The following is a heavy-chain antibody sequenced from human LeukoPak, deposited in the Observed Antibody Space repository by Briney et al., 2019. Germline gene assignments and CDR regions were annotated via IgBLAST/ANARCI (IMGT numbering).Heavy chain of an antibody. D-gene: IGHD3-22*01. CDR1: GGTFSSYA. J-gene: IGHJ4*02. V-gene: IGHV1-69*13. CDR2: IIPIFGTA. CDR3: ARGDSDYYDSSGYSQFDY. Sequence: ASVTVSCKASGGTFSSYAISWVRQAPGQGLEWMGGIIPIFGTANYAQKFQGRVTITADESTSTAYMELSSLRSEDTAVYYCARGDSDYYDSSGYSQFDYWGQGTLVTVSS.